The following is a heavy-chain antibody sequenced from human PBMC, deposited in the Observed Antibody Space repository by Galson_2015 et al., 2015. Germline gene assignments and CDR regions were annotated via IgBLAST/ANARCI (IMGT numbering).Heavy chain of an antibody. D-gene: IGHD1-20*01. CDR3: AKGITGRDFGY. CDR2: INHSGST. J-gene: IGHJ4*02. V-gene: IGHV4-34*01. Sequence: SEPLSLTCAVYGGSFSGHYWNWIRQPPGKGLEWIGEINHSGSTNYNPSLKSRVTISVDTSKYQFSLKLSSVTAADTAVYYCAKGITGRDFGYWGQGTLVTVSS. CDR1: GGSFSGHY.